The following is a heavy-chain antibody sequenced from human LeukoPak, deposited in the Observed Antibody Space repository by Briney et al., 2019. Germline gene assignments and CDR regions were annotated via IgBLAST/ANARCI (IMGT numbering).Heavy chain of an antibody. CDR3: IRAGHQDYCYFDL. J-gene: IGHJ2*01. Sequence: GGSLRLSCAASGFAFSKYWIHWVRQGPGEGLMWVSRINNDGSATVYADSVRGRFTISRDNAENTVYLQMSSLRAEDTAVYYCIRAGHQDYCYFDLWGRGTLVTVSS. V-gene: IGHV3-74*01. CDR1: GFAFSKYW. CDR2: INNDGSAT.